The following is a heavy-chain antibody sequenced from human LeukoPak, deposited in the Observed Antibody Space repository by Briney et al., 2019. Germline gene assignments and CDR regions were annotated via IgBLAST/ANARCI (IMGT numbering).Heavy chain of an antibody. CDR2: LSRDTTAI. CDR1: GFTFNIHS. V-gene: IGHV3-48*01. J-gene: IGHJ4*02. D-gene: IGHD6-19*01. CDR3: ARSGWYDDFDY. Sequence: GGPLTLSCSASGFTFNIHSMKWLRQAPGKGREGFSYLSRDTTAIYYADTVKGRFTISSDNAKNSLYLQMNSLRAEDTAMYYCARSGWYDDFDYLGQGTLVTVSS.